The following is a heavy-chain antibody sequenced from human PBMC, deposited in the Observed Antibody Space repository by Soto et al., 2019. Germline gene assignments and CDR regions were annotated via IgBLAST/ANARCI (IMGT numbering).Heavy chain of an antibody. J-gene: IGHJ4*02. CDR2: IYYSGTT. V-gene: IGHV4-59*01. CDR1: GGSISTYY. Sequence: SETLCLTCSVSGGSISTYYWSWIRQPPGKGLEWIGYIYYSGTTKYNPSLKSRVTISVDTSKNHFSLKLSSVTAADPAVYYCTRVGGYYGDYPNFDYWGKGALVNGS. CDR3: TRVGGYYGDYPNFDY. D-gene: IGHD4-17*01.